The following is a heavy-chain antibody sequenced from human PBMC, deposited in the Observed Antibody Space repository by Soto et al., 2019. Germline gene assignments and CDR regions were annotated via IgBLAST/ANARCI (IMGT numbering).Heavy chain of an antibody. D-gene: IGHD3-3*02. CDR2: ISSSGSTI. CDR3: ASISPDPYGTFDI. J-gene: IGHJ3*02. Sequence: GGSLRLSCAASGFTFSSYAMSWVRQAPGKGLEWVSYISSSGSTIYYADSVKGRFTFSRDNAKNSLYLQMNSLRAVDTAVYFCASISPDPYGTFDIWGQGTMVTVSS. CDR1: GFTFSSYA. V-gene: IGHV3-48*03.